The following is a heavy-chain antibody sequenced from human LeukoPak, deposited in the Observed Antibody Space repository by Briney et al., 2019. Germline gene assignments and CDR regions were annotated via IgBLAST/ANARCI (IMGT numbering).Heavy chain of an antibody. CDR1: GGSISSYY. Sequence: PSETLSLTCTVSGGSISSYYWSWIRQPPGKGLEWIGYIYYSGSTNYNPSLKSRVTISVDTSKNQFSLKLSSVTAADTAVYYCARVVVADYYYYMDVWGKGTTVTISS. J-gene: IGHJ6*03. V-gene: IGHV4-59*01. CDR3: ARVVVADYYYYMDV. D-gene: IGHD2-15*01. CDR2: IYYSGST.